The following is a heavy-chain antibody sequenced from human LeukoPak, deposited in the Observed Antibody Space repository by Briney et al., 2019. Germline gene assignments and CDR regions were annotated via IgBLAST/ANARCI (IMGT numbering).Heavy chain of an antibody. J-gene: IGHJ4*02. CDR1: GFTFSAYT. CDR2: ISFDGSND. V-gene: IGHV3-30*18. CDR3: AKDRGIYCGGDCFYFHY. Sequence: PGGSLRLSCAASGFTFSAYTMNWVRQAPGKGLEWVAVISFDGSNDYYADSVKGRFTISRDNSKNTLYLQMNSLRPEDTAIYYCAKDRGIYCGGDCFYFHYWGQGTLVTVSS. D-gene: IGHD2-21*02.